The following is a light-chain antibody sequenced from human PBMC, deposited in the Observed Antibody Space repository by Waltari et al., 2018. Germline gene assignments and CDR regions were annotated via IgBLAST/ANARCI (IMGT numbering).Light chain of an antibody. CDR1: QSINAY. Sequence: DIQMTQSPSSLSASVGDRVTITCRASQSINAYLNWYQQKPGKAPKLLIYAASTLQSGIPSRFSGSGSGTDFTLTISSLQPEDFATYYCQQRNTFGGGTKVEIK. V-gene: IGKV1-39*01. CDR3: QQRNT. CDR2: AAS. J-gene: IGKJ4*01.